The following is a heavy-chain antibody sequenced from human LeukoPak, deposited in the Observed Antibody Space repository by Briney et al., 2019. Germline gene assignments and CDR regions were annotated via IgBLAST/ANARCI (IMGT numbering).Heavy chain of an antibody. V-gene: IGHV3-30*02. CDR2: IRYDGSNK. Sequence: GGSLRLSCAASGFTFSSYGVHWVRRAPGKGLEWVAFIRYDGSNKYYADSVKGRFTISRDNSKNTLYLQMNSLRAEDTAVYYCARDSYYDSSGYPDYWGQGTLVTVSS. CDR3: ARDSYYDSSGYPDY. CDR1: GFTFSSYG. D-gene: IGHD3-22*01. J-gene: IGHJ4*02.